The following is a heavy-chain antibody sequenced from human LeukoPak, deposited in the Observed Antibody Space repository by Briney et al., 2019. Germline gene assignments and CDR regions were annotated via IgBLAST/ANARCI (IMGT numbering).Heavy chain of an antibody. CDR1: GYTFINYG. D-gene: IGHD6-13*01. CDR3: ARVGITAAFSDY. J-gene: IGHJ4*02. Sequence: ASVKVSFKASGYTFINYGISWVRQAPGQGLEWMGWISGYNGNTKYAQKLQGRVTMTTDTPTSTAYMELRSLRSDDTAIYYCARVGITAAFSDYWGQGTLVTVSS. V-gene: IGHV1-18*04. CDR2: ISGYNGNT.